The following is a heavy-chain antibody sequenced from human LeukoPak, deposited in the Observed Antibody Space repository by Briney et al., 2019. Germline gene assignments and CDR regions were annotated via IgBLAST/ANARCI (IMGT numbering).Heavy chain of an antibody. CDR3: AKDMETGTTQYYGMDV. CDR1: GFTFDDYA. Sequence: TGGSLRLSCAASGFTFDDYAMHWVRQAPGKGLEWVSGISWNSGSIGYADSVKGRFTISRDNAKNSLYLQMNSLRAEDTALYYCAKDMETGTTQYYGMDVWGQGTTVTVSS. J-gene: IGHJ6*02. V-gene: IGHV3-9*01. D-gene: IGHD1-1*01. CDR2: ISWNSGSI.